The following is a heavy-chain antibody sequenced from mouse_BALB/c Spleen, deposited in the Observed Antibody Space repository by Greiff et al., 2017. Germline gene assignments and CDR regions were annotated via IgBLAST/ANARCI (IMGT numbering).Heavy chain of an antibody. D-gene: IGHD3-3*01. CDR2: IYPGDGDT. CDR3: AREEGGREAMDY. V-gene: IGHV1-87*01. CDR1: GYTFTSYW. Sequence: QVQLQQSGAELARPGASVKLSCKASGYTFTSYWMQWVKQRPGQGLEWIGAIYPGDGDTRYTQKFKGKATLTADKSSSTAYMQLSSLASEDSAVYYCAREEGGREAMDYWGQGTSVTVSS. J-gene: IGHJ4*01.